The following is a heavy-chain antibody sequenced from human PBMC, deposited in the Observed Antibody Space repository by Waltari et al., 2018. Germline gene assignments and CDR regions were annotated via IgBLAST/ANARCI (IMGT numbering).Heavy chain of an antibody. J-gene: IGHJ5*02. CDR2: IYYSGST. V-gene: IGHV4-39*07. Sequence: QLQLQESGPGLVKPSETLSLTCTVSGGSISSSSYYWGWIRQPPGKGLEWIGSIYYSGSTYYNPSLKSRVTISVDTSKNQFSLKLISVTAADTAVYYCARGYLLNCFDPWGQGTLVTVSS. D-gene: IGHD1-20*01. CDR3: ARGYLLNCFDP. CDR1: GGSISSSSYY.